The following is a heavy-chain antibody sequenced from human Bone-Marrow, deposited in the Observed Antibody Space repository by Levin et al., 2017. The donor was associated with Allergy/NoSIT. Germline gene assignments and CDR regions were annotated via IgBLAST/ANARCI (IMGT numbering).Heavy chain of an antibody. CDR1: GFTFSSYW. CDR2: IKQDGSEK. V-gene: IGHV3-7*01. Sequence: GGSLRLSCAASGFTFSSYWMSWVRQAPGKGLEWVANIKQDGSEKYYVDSVKGRFTISRDNAKNSLYLQMNSLRAEDTAVYYCARDSSFYSHGGMDVWGQGTTVTVSS. J-gene: IGHJ6*02. CDR3: ARDSSFYSHGGMDV. D-gene: IGHD2/OR15-2a*01.